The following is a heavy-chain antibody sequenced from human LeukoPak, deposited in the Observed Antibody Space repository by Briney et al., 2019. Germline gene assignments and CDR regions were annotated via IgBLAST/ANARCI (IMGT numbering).Heavy chain of an antibody. CDR1: GGTFSSYA. Sequence: RASVKVSCKASGGTFSSYAISWVRQAPGQGLEWMGRIIPILGIANYAQEFQGRVTITADKSTSTAYMELSSLRSEDTAVYYCARDDAFDIWGQGTMVTVSS. J-gene: IGHJ3*02. V-gene: IGHV1-69*04. CDR2: IIPILGIA. CDR3: ARDDAFDI.